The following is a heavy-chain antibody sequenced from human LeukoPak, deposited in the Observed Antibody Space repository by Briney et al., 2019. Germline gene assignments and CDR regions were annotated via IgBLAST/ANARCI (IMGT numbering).Heavy chain of an antibody. CDR1: GFTFSSYD. V-gene: IGHV3-13*01. CDR3: ARSAWGYYDILTGSSNYYGMDV. J-gene: IGHJ6*02. D-gene: IGHD3-9*01. CDR2: IGTAGDT. Sequence: GGSLRLSCAASGFTFSSYDMHWVRQATGKGLEWVSAIGTAGDTYYPGSVKGRFTISRENAKNSLYLQMTSLRAGDTAVYYCARSAWGYYDILTGSSNYYGMDVWGQGTTVTVSS.